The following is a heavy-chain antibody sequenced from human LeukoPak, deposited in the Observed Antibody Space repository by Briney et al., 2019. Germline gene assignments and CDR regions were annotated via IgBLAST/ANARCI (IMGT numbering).Heavy chain of an antibody. CDR2: IHYSGST. Sequence: PSETLSLTCSVSGASISTYYWSWIRQPPEKGLEWIGYIHYSGSTSYNPSLKSRVTMSVDTSKNQFSLKLSSVTAADTAVYYCARLSTVTTSFDYWGQGTLVTVPS. CDR1: GASISTYY. D-gene: IGHD4-17*01. J-gene: IGHJ4*02. V-gene: IGHV4-59*12. CDR3: ARLSTVTTSFDY.